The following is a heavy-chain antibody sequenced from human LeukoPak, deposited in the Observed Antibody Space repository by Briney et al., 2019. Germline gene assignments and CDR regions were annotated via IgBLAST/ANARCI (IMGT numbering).Heavy chain of an antibody. Sequence: GGSLRLSCVASGFTFSDHAVSWLRQAPGKGLEWVSLIYSGGNTYYADSVKGRFTISRDNSKNTLYLQMNSLRAEDTAVYYCARARAYSYGSDFDYWGQGTLVTVSS. J-gene: IGHJ4*02. CDR3: ARARAYSYGSDFDY. V-gene: IGHV3-66*01. CDR2: IYSGGNT. D-gene: IGHD5-18*01. CDR1: GFTFSDHA.